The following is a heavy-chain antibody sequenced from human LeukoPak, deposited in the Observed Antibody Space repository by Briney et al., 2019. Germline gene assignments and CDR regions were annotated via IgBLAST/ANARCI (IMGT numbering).Heavy chain of an antibody. CDR2: IYYSGST. Sequence: SETLSLTCTVSGGSISSGDYYWSWIRQPPGKGLEWIGYIYYSGSTNYNPSLKSRVTISVDTSKNQFSLKLSSVTAADTAVYYCARHQPLTGYPAFDPWGQGTLVTVSS. J-gene: IGHJ5*02. CDR3: ARHQPLTGYPAFDP. V-gene: IGHV4-61*08. CDR1: GGSISSGDYY. D-gene: IGHD3-9*01.